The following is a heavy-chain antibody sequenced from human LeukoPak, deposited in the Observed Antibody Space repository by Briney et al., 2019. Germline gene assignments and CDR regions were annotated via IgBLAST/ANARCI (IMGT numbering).Heavy chain of an antibody. Sequence: KPSETLSLTCAVYGGSFSGYYWSRIRQPPGKGLEWIGEINHSGSTNYNPSLKSRVTISVDTSKNQFSLKLSSVTAADTAVYYCARGDPKEGWALGYCSSTSCPHFDYWGQGTLVTVSS. D-gene: IGHD2-2*01. CDR3: ARGDPKEGWALGYCSSTSCPHFDY. V-gene: IGHV4-34*01. CDR2: INHSGST. CDR1: GGSFSGYY. J-gene: IGHJ4*02.